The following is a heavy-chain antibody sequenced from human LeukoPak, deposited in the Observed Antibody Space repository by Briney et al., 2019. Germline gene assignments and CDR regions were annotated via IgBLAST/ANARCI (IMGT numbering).Heavy chain of an antibody. V-gene: IGHV3-21*01. D-gene: IGHD4-23*01. CDR3: ARGVNGGYFDF. Sequence: GGSLRLSCAASGFTFTNYNMNWVRQAPGKGLEWVSSISSSSSYIYYADSVKGRFTISRDNAKSSLSLQMNSLRAEDTAVYYCARGVNGGYFDFWGQGTLVAVSP. J-gene: IGHJ4*02. CDR1: GFTFTNYN. CDR2: ISSSSSYI.